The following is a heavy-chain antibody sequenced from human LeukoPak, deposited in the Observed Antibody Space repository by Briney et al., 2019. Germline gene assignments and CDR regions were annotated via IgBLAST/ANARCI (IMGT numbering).Heavy chain of an antibody. CDR3: AKDPSPVRLDAFDI. CDR1: GFTFDDYA. J-gene: IGHJ3*02. Sequence: GGSLRLSCAASGFTFDDYAMHWVRQAPGKGLEWVSGISWNSGSIGYADSVKGRFTISRDNAKNSLYLQMNSLRAEDTALYYCAKDPSPVRLDAFDIWGQGTMVTVSS. CDR2: ISWNSGSI. V-gene: IGHV3-9*01. D-gene: IGHD4-11*01.